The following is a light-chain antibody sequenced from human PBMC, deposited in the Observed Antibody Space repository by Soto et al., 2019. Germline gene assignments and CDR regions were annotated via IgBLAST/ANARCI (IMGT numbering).Light chain of an antibody. V-gene: IGLV2-8*01. CDR2: EVN. J-gene: IGLJ2*01. Sequence: QSALTQPPSASGSPGQSGTISCTGTSSDIGGYNFVSWYQQHPGKAPKLMIDEVNKRPSGVPDRFSGSKSGNTASLTVSGLQAEDEADYYCSSYADTNKLVFGGGTKLTVL. CDR1: SSDIGGYNF. CDR3: SSYADTNKLV.